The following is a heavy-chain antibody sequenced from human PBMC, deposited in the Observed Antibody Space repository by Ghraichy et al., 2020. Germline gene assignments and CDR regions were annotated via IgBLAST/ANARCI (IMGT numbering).Heavy chain of an antibody. V-gene: IGHV3-15*01. D-gene: IGHD3/OR15-3a*01. CDR1: GLTFSNAW. J-gene: IGHJ4*02. CDR3: TTFWSDFTDDGSITRDY. Sequence: GGSLRLSCAVSGLTFSNAWMSWVRQAPGKGLEWVGRIKTKSDGGTIDYVAPVKGRFAISRDDSKNMVYLQMDSLKIEDTAVYYCTTFWSDFTDDGSITRDYWGQGTLVTVSS. CDR2: IKTKSDGGTI.